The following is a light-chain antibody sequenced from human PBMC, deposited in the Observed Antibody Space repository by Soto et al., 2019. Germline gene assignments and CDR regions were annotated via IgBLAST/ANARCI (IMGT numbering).Light chain of an antibody. Sequence: DIVMAQSPLSLPVTPGEPASISCRSNQSLLHGNGYNFLDWYLQKPGQSPQLLIYLASHLASGVPDRFSGSGSGTNFPLKISRVEAEDVGISYFMECLEPGLSFGPWTKRDIK. V-gene: IGKV2-28*01. CDR2: LAS. J-gene: IGKJ3*01. CDR3: MECLEPGLS. CDR1: QSLLHGNGYNF.